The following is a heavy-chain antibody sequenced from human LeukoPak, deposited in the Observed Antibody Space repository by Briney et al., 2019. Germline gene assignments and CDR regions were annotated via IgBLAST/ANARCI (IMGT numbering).Heavy chain of an antibody. CDR1: GFTFSTYS. J-gene: IGHJ3*01. CDR2: ISSSSSTI. Sequence: GGSLRLSCTASGFTFSTYSMNWVRQAPGKGLEWVSYISSSSSTIYYADSVKGRFTISGDNAKKLLYLQMNSLRDEDTAVYYCARDSPGWGAFDVWGQGTMVTVSS. D-gene: IGHD1-26*01. V-gene: IGHV3-48*02. CDR3: ARDSPGWGAFDV.